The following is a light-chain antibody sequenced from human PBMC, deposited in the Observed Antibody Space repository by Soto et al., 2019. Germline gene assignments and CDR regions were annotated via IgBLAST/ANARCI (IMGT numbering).Light chain of an antibody. CDR3: AAWDDSLNAIV. Sequence: QSVLTQPPSASGTPGQRVTISCSGSSSNIGSNPINWYHQLPGTTPKLLIYGNDQRPSGVPDRFSGSKSGTSGSLAISGLQSEDEADYYCAAWDDSLNAIVFGEGTKLTVL. J-gene: IGLJ2*01. CDR1: SSNIGSNP. CDR2: GND. V-gene: IGLV1-44*01.